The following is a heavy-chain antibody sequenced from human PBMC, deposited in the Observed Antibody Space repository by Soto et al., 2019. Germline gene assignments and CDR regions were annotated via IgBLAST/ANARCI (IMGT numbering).Heavy chain of an antibody. V-gene: IGHV1-46*01. CDR2: INPSGGST. J-gene: IGHJ4*02. CDR3: ARGRDGYNSFMSDY. Sequence: QVQLVQSGAEVKKPGSSVKVSCKASGGTFSSYAISWVRQAPGQGLEWMGIINPSGGSTSYAQKFQGRVTMTRDTSTSTVYMELSSLRSEDTAVYYCARGRDGYNSFMSDYWGQGTLVTVSS. CDR1: GGTFSSYA. D-gene: IGHD5-12*01.